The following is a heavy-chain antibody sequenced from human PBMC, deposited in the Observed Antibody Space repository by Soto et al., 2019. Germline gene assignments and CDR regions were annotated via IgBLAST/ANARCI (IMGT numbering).Heavy chain of an antibody. CDR3: ARDDFGSAGMDV. J-gene: IGHJ6*02. V-gene: IGHV4-4*07. CDR2: IYPSGTT. CDR1: GDSFSNYY. Sequence: PPETLSLTCTVSGDSFSNYYWSWIRQPAGKGLEWIGHIYPSGTTNYNPSLKSRLTMSRDTSKNQFSLSLRSVTAADTAVYFCARDDFGSAGMDVWGQGTTVTVSS. D-gene: IGHD3-10*01.